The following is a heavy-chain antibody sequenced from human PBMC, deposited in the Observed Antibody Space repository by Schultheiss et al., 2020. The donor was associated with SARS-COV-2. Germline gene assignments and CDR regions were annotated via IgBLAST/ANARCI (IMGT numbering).Heavy chain of an antibody. CDR3: ARRGYSYGYKSSYYYYMDV. CDR2: ISSSSSTI. V-gene: IGHV3-48*01. D-gene: IGHD5-18*01. J-gene: IGHJ6*03. Sequence: GGSLRLSCAASGFTFSSYSMNWVRQAPGKGLEWVSYISSSSSTIYYADSVKGRFTISRHNSKNTLYLQMNSLRAEDTAVYYCARRGYSYGYKSSYYYYMDVWGKGTTVTVSS. CDR1: GFTFSSYS.